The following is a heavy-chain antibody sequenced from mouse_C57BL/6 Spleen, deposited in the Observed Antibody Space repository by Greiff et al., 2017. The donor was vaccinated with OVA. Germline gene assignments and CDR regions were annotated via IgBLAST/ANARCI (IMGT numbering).Heavy chain of an antibody. Sequence: EVKLMESGGGLVKPGGSLKLSCAASGFTFSDYGMHWVRQAPEKGLEWVAYISSGRSTIYYADTVKGRFTISRDNAKNTLFLQMTSLRSEDTAMYYCARGTLHYWGQGTTLTVSS. D-gene: IGHD3-3*01. J-gene: IGHJ2*01. V-gene: IGHV5-17*01. CDR3: ARGTLHY. CDR1: GFTFSDYG. CDR2: ISSGRSTI.